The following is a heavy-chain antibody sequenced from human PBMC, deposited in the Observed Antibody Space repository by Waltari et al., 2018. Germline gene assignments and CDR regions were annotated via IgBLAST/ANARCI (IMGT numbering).Heavy chain of an antibody. D-gene: IGHD3-10*01. CDR3: ATYRWLGY. Sequence: EVQLVESGGGLVQPGGSLRLSCEVSEFDFSTYWMTWVRQASGGGLEWVANINYDGSEKNYVDSVKGRFFISRDNARKSLYLQMNSLRAEDTAVYYCATYRWLGYWGQGTLVTVSS. J-gene: IGHJ4*02. CDR2: INYDGSEK. CDR1: EFDFSTYW. V-gene: IGHV3-7*03.